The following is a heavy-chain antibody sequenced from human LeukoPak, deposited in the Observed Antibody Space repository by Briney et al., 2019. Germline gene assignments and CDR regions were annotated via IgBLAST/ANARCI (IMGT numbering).Heavy chain of an antibody. CDR3: AKDTDYGGNEYYFDY. V-gene: IGHV3-33*06. J-gene: IGHJ4*02. D-gene: IGHD4-23*01. CDR2: IWYDGSNK. CDR1: GFTFSSYS. Sequence: GGSLRLSCAASGFTFSSYSMNWVRQAPGKGLEWVAVIWYDGSNKYYADSVKGRFTISRDNSKNTLHLQMNSLRAEDTAVYYCAKDTDYGGNEYYFDYWGQGTLVTVSS.